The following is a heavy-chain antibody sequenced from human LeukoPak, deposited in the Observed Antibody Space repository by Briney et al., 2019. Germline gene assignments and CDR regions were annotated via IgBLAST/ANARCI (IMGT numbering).Heavy chain of an antibody. V-gene: IGHV1-2*02. J-gene: IGHJ4*02. CDR3: ARGGRGGIPFDF. CDR2: VNPNSGAT. D-gene: IGHD5-18*01. CDR1: GYTFTAYY. Sequence: GASVKVSCKASGYTFTAYYIFWARQAPGQRLEWMGWVNPNSGATNYAQMFQGRGTMTSDTSISTAYMELYRLRSDDTAVYYCARGGRGGIPFDFWGQGTLVTVS.